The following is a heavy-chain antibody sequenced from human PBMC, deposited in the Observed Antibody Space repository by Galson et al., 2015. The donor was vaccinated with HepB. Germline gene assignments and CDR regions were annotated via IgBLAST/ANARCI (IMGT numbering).Heavy chain of an antibody. D-gene: IGHD2-2*01. Sequence: SVKVSCKASGYTFTSYYMHWVRQAPGQGLEWMGIVNPSGGSTSYAQKFQGRVTMTRDTSTSTVYMELSSLRSEDTAVYYCASSDEGVPAAFSFDYWGQGTLVTVSS. J-gene: IGHJ4*02. CDR2: VNPSGGST. V-gene: IGHV1-46*03. CDR1: GYTFTSYY. CDR3: ASSDEGVPAAFSFDY.